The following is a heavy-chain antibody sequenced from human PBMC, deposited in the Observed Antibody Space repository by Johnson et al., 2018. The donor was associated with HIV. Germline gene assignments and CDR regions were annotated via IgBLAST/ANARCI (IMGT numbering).Heavy chain of an antibody. CDR2: IYSGGRT. CDR3: ARCLWFRELSDAFDI. V-gene: IGHV3-66*03. J-gene: IGHJ3*02. Sequence: VQLVESGGGLIQPGGSLRLSCAASGFTVSSNYMSWVRQAPGKGLEWVSLIYSGGRTYYTDSVKGRFTISRDNSKNTLYLDTNSLRPEDTAVYYCARCLWFRELSDAFDIWGQGTRVTVSS. D-gene: IGHD3-10*01. CDR1: GFTVSSNY.